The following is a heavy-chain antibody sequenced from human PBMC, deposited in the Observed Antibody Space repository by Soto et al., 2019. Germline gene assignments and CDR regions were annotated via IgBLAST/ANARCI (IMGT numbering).Heavy chain of an antibody. Sequence: EVQLVPSGAEVKKPGESLKISCKGSGYSFTNYWIGWVRQMPGKGLEWMGIIYPGDSDIRYSPSFQGQVTISADKSISTAYLQWSSLKASDTAMYYCARQNIVLVPSAPPISGGLDVWGQGTTVTVSS. CDR1: GYSFTNYW. J-gene: IGHJ6*02. V-gene: IGHV5-51*01. D-gene: IGHD2-2*01. CDR2: IYPGDSDI. CDR3: ARQNIVLVPSAPPISGGLDV.